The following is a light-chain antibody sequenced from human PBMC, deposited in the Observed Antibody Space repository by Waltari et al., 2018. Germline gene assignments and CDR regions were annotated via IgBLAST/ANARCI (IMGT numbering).Light chain of an antibody. CDR3: QQYGSSPT. Sequence: EIVLTQSPGTLSLSPGERATLSCRARQSVSSSYLAWYQQKPGQAPRLPIYGASSRATGIPDRFSGSGSGTDFTLTISRLEPEDFAVYYCQQYGSSPTFGQGTRLEIK. J-gene: IGKJ5*01. CDR2: GAS. CDR1: QSVSSSY. V-gene: IGKV3-20*01.